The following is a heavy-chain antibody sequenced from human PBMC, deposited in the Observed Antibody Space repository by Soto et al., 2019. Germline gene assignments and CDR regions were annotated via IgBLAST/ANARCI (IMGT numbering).Heavy chain of an antibody. V-gene: IGHV3-23*05. J-gene: IGHJ4*02. D-gene: IGHD3-10*01. CDR3: AYYAPWLGFDY. CDR1: GFTINTYT. Sequence: GGSLRLSCSASGFTINTYTMGWVRLAPGKGLEWVSTIFSGMGNTKYADSVTGRFSISRDNSKNTLYLQMNSLRAEDTAVYYCAYYAPWLGFDYWGQGTLVTVSS. CDR2: IFSGMGNT.